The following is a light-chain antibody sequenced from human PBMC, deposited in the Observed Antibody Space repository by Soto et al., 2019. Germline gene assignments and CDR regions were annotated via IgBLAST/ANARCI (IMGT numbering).Light chain of an antibody. CDR2: DAS. CDR3: QQYDNLPSIT. CDR1: QDISNY. Sequence: DIPMTQSPSSLSASVGDRVTITCQASQDISNYLNWYQQKPGKAPKLLIYDASNLETGVPSRFSGSGSGTDFTFTISSLQPEDIATYYCQQYDNLPSITFGQWTRLEIK. J-gene: IGKJ5*01. V-gene: IGKV1-33*01.